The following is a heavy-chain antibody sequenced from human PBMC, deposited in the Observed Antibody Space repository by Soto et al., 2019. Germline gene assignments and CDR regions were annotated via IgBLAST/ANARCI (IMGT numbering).Heavy chain of an antibody. CDR1: GYTFTDYY. D-gene: IGHD3-3*01. Sequence: ASVKVSCKASGYTFTDYYMHWVRQAPGQGLEWMGWINPNSGDTNYAQKFQGWVTMTRDTSISTAYMELSRLTSDYTAVYYCARDQGITTFGVYSMYYYGMDVWGQGTTVTV. J-gene: IGHJ6*02. V-gene: IGHV1-2*04. CDR3: ARDQGITTFGVYSMYYYGMDV. CDR2: INPNSGDT.